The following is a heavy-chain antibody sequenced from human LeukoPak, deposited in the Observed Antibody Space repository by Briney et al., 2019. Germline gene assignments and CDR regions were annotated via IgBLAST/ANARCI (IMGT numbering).Heavy chain of an antibody. D-gene: IGHD4-17*01. CDR3: ARPFYGDFVFDP. J-gene: IGHJ5*02. CDR1: GFTVSSNY. V-gene: IGHV3-53*01. CDR2: INSGGDT. Sequence: PGGSLRLSCAASGFTVSSNYMSWVRQTPGKGLEWVSTINSGGDTYYSDSVKGRFTISRDNSKNTLYLQMNSLRAEDTAVYYCARPFYGDFVFDPWGQGTLVTVSS.